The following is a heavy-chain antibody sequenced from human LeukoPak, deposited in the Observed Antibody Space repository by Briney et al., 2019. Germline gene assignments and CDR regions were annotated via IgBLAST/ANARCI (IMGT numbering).Heavy chain of an antibody. CDR3: SRQGWIQLVPYYFDY. CDR2: IYHSGTT. J-gene: IGHJ4*02. CDR1: GGSISSGSYY. V-gene: IGHV4-39*01. Sequence: SETLSLTCTVSGGSISSGSYYWGWVRQPPGKGLEWIGSIYHSGTTYYNPSLKSRVTISVDTSKNQFSLKLSSVTAADTAVYHCSRQGWIQLVPYYFDYWDQGTLVTVSS. D-gene: IGHD5-18*01.